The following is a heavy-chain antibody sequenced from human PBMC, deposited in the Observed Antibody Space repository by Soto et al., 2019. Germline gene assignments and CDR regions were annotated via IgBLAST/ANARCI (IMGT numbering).Heavy chain of an antibody. D-gene: IGHD6-13*01. CDR3: ARGPIHFAAADTLDYYYYYGMDV. V-gene: IGHV4-34*01. Sequence: SESLSLTCAVYGGSFSGYYWSWIRQPPGKALEWIGEINHSGSTNYNPSLKSRVTISVDTSKNQFSLKLSSVTAADTAVYYCARGPIHFAAADTLDYYYYYGMDVWGQGTTVTVSS. CDR1: GGSFSGYY. J-gene: IGHJ6*02. CDR2: INHSGST.